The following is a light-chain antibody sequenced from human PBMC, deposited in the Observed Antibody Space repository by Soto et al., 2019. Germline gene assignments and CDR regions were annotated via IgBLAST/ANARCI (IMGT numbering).Light chain of an antibody. Sequence: QSVLTQPASVSGSPGQSITISCTGTSSDVGGYNYVSWYQQHPGKAPKLMIYDVSNRPSGVSNRFSGSKSGNTASLTISGLQAEDEADYYCSSYTSSSTQVGVFGGGTKLTVL. CDR1: SSDVGGYNY. V-gene: IGLV2-14*01. CDR2: DVS. CDR3: SSYTSSSTQVGV. J-gene: IGLJ2*01.